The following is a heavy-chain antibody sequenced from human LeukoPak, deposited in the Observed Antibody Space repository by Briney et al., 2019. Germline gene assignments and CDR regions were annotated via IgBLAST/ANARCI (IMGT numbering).Heavy chain of an antibody. Sequence: SVKVSCKASGGTFSSYAISWVRQAPGQGLEWMGGIIPIFGTANYAQKFQGRVTITTDESTSTAYMELSSLRSEDTAVYYCARKVGAYNNWFDPWGQGTLVTVSS. V-gene: IGHV1-69*05. J-gene: IGHJ5*02. D-gene: IGHD1-26*01. CDR3: ARKVGAYNNWFDP. CDR1: GGTFSSYA. CDR2: IIPIFGTA.